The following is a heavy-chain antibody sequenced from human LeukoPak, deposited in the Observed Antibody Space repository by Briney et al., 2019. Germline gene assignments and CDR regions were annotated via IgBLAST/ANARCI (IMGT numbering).Heavy chain of an antibody. CDR1: GYTFAGYW. V-gene: IGHV5-51*01. Sequence: GESLKISCKGSGYTFAGYWIGWVRQIPGKGLEWIGIVYPGNSNIKYNPSFQGRVTISADKSTSTAYLQWSSLRASDTGIYYCARHEALQYYLRAEYWGQGTLVTVSS. D-gene: IGHD2/OR15-2a*01. J-gene: IGHJ4*02. CDR2: VYPGNSNI. CDR3: ARHEALQYYLRAEY.